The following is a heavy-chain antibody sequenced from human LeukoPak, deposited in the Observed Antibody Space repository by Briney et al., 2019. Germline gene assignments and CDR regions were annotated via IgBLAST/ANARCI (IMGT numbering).Heavy chain of an antibody. V-gene: IGHV1-18*01. D-gene: IGHD3-3*01. Sequence: ASVKVSCKASGYTFTSYGISWVRQAPGQGLEWMGWMSAYNGKTNYAQKLQGRVTMTTDTSTSTAYMELRSLRSDDTAVYYCARVGPRDFGVVIIGDYYYMDVWGKGTTVTVSS. CDR2: MSAYNGKT. CDR1: GYTFTSYG. J-gene: IGHJ6*03. CDR3: ARVGPRDFGVVIIGDYYYMDV.